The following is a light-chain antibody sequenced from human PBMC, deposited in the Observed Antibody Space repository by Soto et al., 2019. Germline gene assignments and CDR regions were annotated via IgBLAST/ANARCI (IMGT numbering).Light chain of an antibody. V-gene: IGLV1-51*02. CDR1: SSNIGNNY. J-gene: IGLJ2*01. CDR3: GTWDSSLSVGV. CDR2: ENN. Sequence: QSVLTQPPSVSAAPGQKVTISCSGSSSNIGNNYVSWYQQLPGTAPKLHIYENNKRPSGIPDRFSGSKSGTSATLGITGLQTGDEADYYCGTWDSSLSVGVFGGGTKLTVL.